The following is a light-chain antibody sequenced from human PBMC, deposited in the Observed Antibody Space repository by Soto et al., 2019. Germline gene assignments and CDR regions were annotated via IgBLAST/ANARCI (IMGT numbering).Light chain of an antibody. CDR3: QQYNKWPLFT. CDR2: GAS. V-gene: IGKV3-15*01. J-gene: IGKJ3*01. CDR1: QTVGTN. Sequence: EVVLTQSPATLSVSPGERATLSCRASQTVGTNLAWYQQRPCQAPRLLIYGASTRATGIPASVSGSGSGSEFTLTISSCQSDDFAVYYGQQYNKWPLFTFGPGNRVDNK.